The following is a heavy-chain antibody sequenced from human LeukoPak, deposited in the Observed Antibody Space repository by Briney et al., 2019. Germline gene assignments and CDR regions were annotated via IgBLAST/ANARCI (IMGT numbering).Heavy chain of an antibody. CDR3: ARRGSSFDY. D-gene: IGHD5-12*01. CDR1: GFSFTGYW. CDR2: LHPEGSER. V-gene: IGHV3-7*01. J-gene: IGHJ4*02. Sequence: GGSLRLSCAASGFSFTGYWMTWVRQAPGKGLEGVARLHPEGSERNYVGAVEGGFTVFGDNAKSSLLRQMHSLRVEDTAVYYCARRGSSFDYLGQGALVTVSS.